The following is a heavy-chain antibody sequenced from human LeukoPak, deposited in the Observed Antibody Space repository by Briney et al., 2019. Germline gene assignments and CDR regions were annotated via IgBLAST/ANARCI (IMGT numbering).Heavy chain of an antibody. Sequence: GESLKISCRGSGYSFISYWIGWVRQMPGKDLEWRGIIYPGDSDTRYSPSLQGQVTISADKSISTAYLQWSSLKASDTAMYYCARVYGSETAWFDPWGQGTLVTVSS. CDR2: IYPGDSDT. CDR3: ARVYGSETAWFDP. V-gene: IGHV5-51*01. CDR1: GYSFISYW. J-gene: IGHJ5*02. D-gene: IGHD3-10*01.